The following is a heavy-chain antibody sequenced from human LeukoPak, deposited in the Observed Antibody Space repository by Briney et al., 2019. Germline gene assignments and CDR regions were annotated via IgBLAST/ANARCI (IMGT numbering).Heavy chain of an antibody. D-gene: IGHD6-6*01. CDR1: GFTFSSYS. CDR2: ISSSSSYI. V-gene: IGHV3-21*04. J-gene: IGHJ5*02. CDR3: AKDVASRPGGWFDP. Sequence: NPGGSLRLSCAASGFTFSSYSMNWVRQAPGKGLEWVSSISSSSSYIYYADSVKGRFTISRDNAKNSLYLQMNSLRAEDTAVYYCAKDVASRPGGWFDPWGQGTLVTVSS.